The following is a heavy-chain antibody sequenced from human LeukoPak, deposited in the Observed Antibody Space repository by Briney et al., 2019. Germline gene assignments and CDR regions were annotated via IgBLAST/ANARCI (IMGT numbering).Heavy chain of an antibody. Sequence: GGSLRLSCAASGFTFSSYGMHWVRQAPGKGLEWVAVISYDGSNKYYADPVKGRFTISRDNSKNTLYLQMNSLRAEDTAVYYCAKEGPIYDFGFSWGQGTLVTVSS. V-gene: IGHV3-30*18. D-gene: IGHD3-3*01. CDR3: AKEGPIYDFGFS. CDR2: ISYDGSNK. J-gene: IGHJ5*02. CDR1: GFTFSSYG.